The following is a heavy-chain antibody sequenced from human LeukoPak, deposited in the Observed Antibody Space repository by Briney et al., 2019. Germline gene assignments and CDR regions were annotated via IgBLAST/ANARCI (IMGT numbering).Heavy chain of an antibody. Sequence: PGGSLRLSCAASGFTFSSYGMHWVRQAPGKGLEWVAVIWYDGSNKYYADSVKGRFTISRDNSKNTLYLQMNSLRAEDTAVYYCARDQSGSKNPNGMNAFDIWGQGTMVTVSS. CDR2: IWYDGSNK. V-gene: IGHV3-33*01. CDR3: ARDQSGSKNPNGMNAFDI. J-gene: IGHJ3*02. D-gene: IGHD1-14*01. CDR1: GFTFSSYG.